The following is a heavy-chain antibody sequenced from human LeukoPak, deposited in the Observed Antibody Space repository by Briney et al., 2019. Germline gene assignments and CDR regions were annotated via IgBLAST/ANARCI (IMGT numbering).Heavy chain of an antibody. D-gene: IGHD2-2*01. V-gene: IGHV4-59*01. Sequence: SETLSLTCTVSGGSISDYYWNWIRQPPGKGLEWVGYIYYSGSTTYNPSLKSRLTTSVDTAKNQFSLKLRSVTAADTAVYYCARGDFCSSTNCYLRPMDDWGKGTTVTVSS. CDR3: ARGDFCSSTNCYLRPMDD. CDR1: GGSISDYY. J-gene: IGHJ6*04. CDR2: IYYSGST.